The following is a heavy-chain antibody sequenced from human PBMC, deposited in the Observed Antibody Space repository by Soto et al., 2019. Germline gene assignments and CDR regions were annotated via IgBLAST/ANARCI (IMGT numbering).Heavy chain of an antibody. Sequence: QLQESGPGLVKPSETLSLTCSVSGGSVTSASYYWSWIRQSPGKGLECIGYVFQGANTNYNPSLKGRVTISVDTSRNQFSLDLTSVTAADTAVYYCATALGPTTGIDYWGQGTLVPVSS. V-gene: IGHV4-61*01. CDR2: VFQGANT. CDR3: ATALGPTTGIDY. D-gene: IGHD2-8*02. J-gene: IGHJ4*02. CDR1: GGSVTSASYY.